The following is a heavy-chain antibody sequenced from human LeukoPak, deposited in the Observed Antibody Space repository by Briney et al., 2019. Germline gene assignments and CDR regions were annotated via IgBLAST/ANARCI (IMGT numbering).Heavy chain of an antibody. Sequence: SETLSLTCTVSGGSISSYYWSWIRQPPGKGLEWIGYIFYSGSTNYNPSLKSRVTISVDTSKNQFSLKLSSVTAADTAVYYCARRPSAMANFDSWGQGTLVTVSS. D-gene: IGHD2-2*01. J-gene: IGHJ4*02. V-gene: IGHV4-59*08. CDR3: ARRPSAMANFDS. CDR2: IFYSGST. CDR1: GGSISSYY.